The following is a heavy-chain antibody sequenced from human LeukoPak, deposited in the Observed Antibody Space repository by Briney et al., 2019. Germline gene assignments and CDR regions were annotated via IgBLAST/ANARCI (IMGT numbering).Heavy chain of an antibody. D-gene: IGHD2-15*01. V-gene: IGHV3-9*01. J-gene: IGHJ4*02. Sequence: GGSLRLSCAASGFTFDDYVMHWVRQAPGKGLEWVSGISWNSGSIGYADSVKGRFTISRDNAKNSLYLQTNSLRAEDTALYYCAKDLRATAARSFDYWGQGTLVTVSS. CDR3: AKDLRATAARSFDY. CDR2: ISWNSGSI. CDR1: GFTFDDYV.